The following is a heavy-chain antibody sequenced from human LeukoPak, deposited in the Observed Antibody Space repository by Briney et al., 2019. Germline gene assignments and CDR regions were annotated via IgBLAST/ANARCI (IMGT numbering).Heavy chain of an antibody. CDR1: DASVSSGSNY. Sequence: SETLSLTCTVSDASVSSGSNYWSWIRQPPGKGLEWIGYIYKSGSTNYNPSLKSRVTISVDTSKKQISLKLSSVTAADTAVYYCARDPYYYGSGYGMDVWGKGTTVTVSS. J-gene: IGHJ6*04. D-gene: IGHD3-10*01. CDR2: IYKSGST. V-gene: IGHV4-61*01. CDR3: ARDPYYYGSGYGMDV.